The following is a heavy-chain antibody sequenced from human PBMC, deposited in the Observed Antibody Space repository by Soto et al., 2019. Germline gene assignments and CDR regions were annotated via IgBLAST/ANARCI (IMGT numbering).Heavy chain of an antibody. V-gene: IGHV4-39*01. CDR2: IYYSGST. D-gene: IGHD3-10*01. J-gene: IGHJ5*02. CDR3: ARLYGSGRPYHNWFDP. Sequence: SETLSLTCTVSGGSISSSSYYWGWIRQPPGKGLEWIGSIYYSGSTYYNPSLKSRVTISVDTSKNQFSLKLSSVTAADTAVYYCARLYGSGRPYHNWFDPWGQRTLVTVSS. CDR1: GGSISSSSYY.